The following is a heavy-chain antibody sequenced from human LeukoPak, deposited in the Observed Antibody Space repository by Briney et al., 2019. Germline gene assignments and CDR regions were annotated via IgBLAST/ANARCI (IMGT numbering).Heavy chain of an antibody. CDR3: ARERKSSTSMDY. CDR1: GFTFSDYH. J-gene: IGHJ4*02. CDR2: ISSSGSTI. D-gene: IGHD2-2*01. V-gene: IGHV3-11*04. Sequence: PGGSLRLSCAASGFTFSDYHMSWIRQAPGKGLEWVSYISSSGSTIYYADSVKGRFTISRDNAKNSLYLQMNSLRAEDTAAYFCARERKSSTSMDYWGQGTLVTVSS.